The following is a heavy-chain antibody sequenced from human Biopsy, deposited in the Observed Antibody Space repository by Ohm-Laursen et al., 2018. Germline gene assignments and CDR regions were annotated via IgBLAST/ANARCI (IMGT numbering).Heavy chain of an antibody. Sequence: GSLRLSCAASGFTVYNNYMTWVCQAPGKGLEWVANINQDGSEKYYVDSVKGRFTISRDNAKDSLDLQMSSLRVEDTALYYCASAHQYCSATTCNGGSDFWGQGTLVTVSS. D-gene: IGHD2-15*01. CDR3: ASAHQYCSATTCNGGSDF. V-gene: IGHV3-7*01. CDR2: INQDGSEK. J-gene: IGHJ4*02. CDR1: GFTVYNNY.